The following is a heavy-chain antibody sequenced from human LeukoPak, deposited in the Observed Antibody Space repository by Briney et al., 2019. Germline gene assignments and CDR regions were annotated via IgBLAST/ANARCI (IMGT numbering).Heavy chain of an antibody. D-gene: IGHD6-19*01. V-gene: IGHV3-74*01. J-gene: IGHJ3*02. CDR1: GFTFSSSW. CDR2: INSDGRTT. CDR3: ARDPYNSGPGRAFDI. Sequence: GESLRLSCAASGFTFSSSWIHWVRQAPGKGLVWVSRINSDGRTTNYADSVKGRFTISRDNATNTLFLQMNSLTAEDTAVYYCARDPYNSGPGRAFDIWGQGTMVTVSS.